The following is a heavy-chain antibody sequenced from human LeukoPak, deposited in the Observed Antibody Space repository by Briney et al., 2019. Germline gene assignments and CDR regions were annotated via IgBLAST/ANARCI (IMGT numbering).Heavy chain of an antibody. J-gene: IGHJ4*02. CDR3: ASYGSGSYQIDY. D-gene: IGHD3-10*01. Sequence: GGSLRLSCAASGFTFSSYWMSWVRQAAGKGLEWVANIKQDGSERYYVDSVKGRFTISRDNAKNSLYLQMNSLRAEDTAVYYCASYGSGSYQIDYWGQGTLVTVSS. V-gene: IGHV3-7*01. CDR2: IKQDGSER. CDR1: GFTFSSYW.